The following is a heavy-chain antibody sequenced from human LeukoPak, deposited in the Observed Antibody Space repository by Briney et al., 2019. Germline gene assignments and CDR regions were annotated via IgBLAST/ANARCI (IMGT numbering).Heavy chain of an antibody. Sequence: GGSLRLSCAASGFAFSRYWMHWVRQAPGKGLVWVSDINSDGSITRYADSVKGRFTISRDNSKNTLYLQMNSLRAEDTAVYYCARDGSGGSFDYWGQGTLVTVSS. J-gene: IGHJ4*02. CDR1: GFAFSRYW. CDR3: ARDGSGGSFDY. V-gene: IGHV3-74*01. CDR2: INSDGSIT. D-gene: IGHD2-15*01.